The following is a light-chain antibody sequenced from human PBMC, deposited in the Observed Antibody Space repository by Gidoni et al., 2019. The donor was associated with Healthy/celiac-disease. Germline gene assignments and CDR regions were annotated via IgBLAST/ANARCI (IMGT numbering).Light chain of an antibody. CDR2: GAS. Sequence: EIVLTQSPGTLSLSPGERATISCRASQSVSSSYLAWYQQKPGPAPRLRIYGASSRATGIPDRFSGSGSGTDFTLTISRLEPEDFAVYYCQRYGSAPPITFGQGTKLEIK. J-gene: IGKJ5*01. CDR1: QSVSSSY. V-gene: IGKV3-20*01. CDR3: QRYGSAPPIT.